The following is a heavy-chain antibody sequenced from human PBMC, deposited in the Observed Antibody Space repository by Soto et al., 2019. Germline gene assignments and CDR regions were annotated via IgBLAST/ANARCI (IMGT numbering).Heavy chain of an antibody. Sequence: QVQLVQSGAEVKKPGASVKVSCKASGDTFTNQEINWVRQATGQGREWMGWMSLNTDNTGYAQKFQGRVTMTRDTSISTAYMELSSLRSEDTAVYYCARVHRASRYFYHMDVWGKGTTVTVSS. CDR3: ARVHRASRYFYHMDV. CDR1: GDTFTNQE. J-gene: IGHJ6*03. CDR2: MSLNTDNT. D-gene: IGHD6-6*01. V-gene: IGHV1-8*01.